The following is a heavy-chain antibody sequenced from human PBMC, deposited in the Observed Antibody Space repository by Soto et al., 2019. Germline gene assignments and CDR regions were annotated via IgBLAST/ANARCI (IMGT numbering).Heavy chain of an antibody. CDR3: TRGMEQWLVRAFDI. J-gene: IGHJ3*02. D-gene: IGHD6-19*01. V-gene: IGHV4-59*01. CDR2: IYYSETP. CDR1: GDSINTYY. Sequence: SETLSLTCTVSGDSINTYYWSWIRQPPGKGLEWIGFIYYSETPTYNPSLKSRVTMSVDTSKKQVSLRLSSMTAADTAMYYCTRGMEQWLVRAFDIWGQGTMVTVSS.